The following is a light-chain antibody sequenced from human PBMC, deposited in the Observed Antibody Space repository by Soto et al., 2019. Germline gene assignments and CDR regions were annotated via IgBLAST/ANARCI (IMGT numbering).Light chain of an antibody. CDR2: KVS. Sequence: DVVMTQSPLSLPVTLGQPASISCRSSQSLVYSDGNTYLNWFQQRPGQSPRRLMYKVSNRDSGVPDRFSGSGSGPDFTLKISRVEAEDVGVYYCMQGTHLYTFGQGTKLEIK. CDR3: MQGTHLYT. CDR1: QSLVYSDGNTY. V-gene: IGKV2-30*01. J-gene: IGKJ2*01.